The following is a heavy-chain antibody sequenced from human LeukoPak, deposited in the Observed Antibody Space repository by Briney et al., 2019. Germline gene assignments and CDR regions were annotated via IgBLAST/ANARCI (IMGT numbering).Heavy chain of an antibody. Sequence: SVKVSCKASGGTFSSYPISWVRQAPGQGLEWMGGIIPIFGTASYAQKFQGRVTITADESTSTAYMELSSLRSEDTAMYYCAREDWNDGVTGYYGMDVWGKGTTVTVSS. CDR2: IIPIFGTA. J-gene: IGHJ6*04. V-gene: IGHV1-69*13. D-gene: IGHD1-1*01. CDR1: GGTFSSYP. CDR3: AREDWNDGVTGYYGMDV.